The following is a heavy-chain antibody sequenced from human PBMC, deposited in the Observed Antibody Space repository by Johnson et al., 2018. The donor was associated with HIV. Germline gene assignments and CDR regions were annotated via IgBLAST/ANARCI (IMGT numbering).Heavy chain of an antibody. CDR3: ARAASDAFDI. J-gene: IGHJ3*02. V-gene: IGHV3-7*03. CDR1: GFTFTDYW. Sequence: VQLVESGGGLVQPGGSLRLSCAASGFTFTDYWMSWVRQAPGKGLEWVANIKHDGNEKYYVDSVTGRFTISRDNAKNSLYLQMNSLRAEDTAVYYCARAASDAFDIWGQGTMVTVSS. CDR2: IKHDGNEK.